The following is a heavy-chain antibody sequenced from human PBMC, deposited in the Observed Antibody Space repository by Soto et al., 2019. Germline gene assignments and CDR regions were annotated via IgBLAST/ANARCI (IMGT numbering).Heavy chain of an antibody. D-gene: IGHD3-22*01. CDR1: GDTFSSYA. CDR2: IIPIFGTA. CDR3: ARDGSGYRSRASPMDV. V-gene: IGHV1-69*13. Sequence: SVKVSCKASGDTFSSYAISWVRQAPGQGLEWMGGIIPIFGTANYAQKFQGRVTITADESTSTAYMELSSLRSEDTAVYYCARDGSGYRSRASPMDVWGQGTTVTV. J-gene: IGHJ6*02.